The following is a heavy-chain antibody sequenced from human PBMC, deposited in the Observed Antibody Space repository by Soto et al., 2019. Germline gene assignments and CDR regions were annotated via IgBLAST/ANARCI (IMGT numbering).Heavy chain of an antibody. D-gene: IGHD2-15*01. CDR2: IIPIFGTA. V-gene: IGHV1-69*13. J-gene: IGHJ3*02. CDR1: GGTFSSYA. CDR3: ARSGGVAGRDAFDI. Sequence: SVKVSCKASGGTFSSYAISWVRQAPGQGLEWMGGIIPIFGTANYAQKFQGRVTITADESTSTAYMELSSLRSEDTAVYYCARSGGVAGRDAFDIWGQGTMVTVSS.